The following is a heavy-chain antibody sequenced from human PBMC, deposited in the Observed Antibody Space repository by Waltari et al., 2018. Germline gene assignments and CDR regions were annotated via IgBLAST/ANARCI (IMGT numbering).Heavy chain of an antibody. V-gene: IGHV3-23*03. Sequence: EVQLLESGGGLVQPGGSLRLSCAASGFTFSSYAMSWVRQAPGKGLEWVSVIYSGGSKYYADSVKGRFTISRDNSKNTLYLQMNSLRAEDTAVYYCAASYSSGWYYFDYWGQGTLVTVSS. J-gene: IGHJ4*02. CDR3: AASYSSGWYYFDY. CDR1: GFTFSSYA. CDR2: IYSGGSK. D-gene: IGHD6-19*01.